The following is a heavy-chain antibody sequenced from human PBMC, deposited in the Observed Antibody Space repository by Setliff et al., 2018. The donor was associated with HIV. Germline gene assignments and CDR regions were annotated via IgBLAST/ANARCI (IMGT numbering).Heavy chain of an antibody. CDR2: IYTSGST. J-gene: IGHJ4*02. CDR3: ARQYYYDSSGYYTGRYFDY. V-gene: IGHV4-61*02. CDR1: GGSISSGSYY. Sequence: SETLSLTCTVSGGSISSGSYYWSWIRQPAGKGLEWIGRIYTSGSTTYNPSLKSLVTISVHTSKNQFSLKLNSVTAADTAVYYCARQYYYDSSGYYTGRYFDYWGRGTLVTVSS. D-gene: IGHD3-22*01.